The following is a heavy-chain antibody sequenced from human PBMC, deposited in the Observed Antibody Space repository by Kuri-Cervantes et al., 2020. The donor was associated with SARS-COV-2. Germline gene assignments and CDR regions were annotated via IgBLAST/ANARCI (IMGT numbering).Heavy chain of an antibody. CDR2: ISSSSSTI. V-gene: IGHV3-48*01. Sequence: GESLKISCAASGFTFSSYSMNWVRQAPGKGLEWVSYISSSSSTIYYADSVKGRFTISRDNAKNSLYLQMNSLRAEDTAVYYCARDSDYVWGSYPLDYWGQGTLVTVSS. CDR1: GFTFSSYS. D-gene: IGHD3-16*02. J-gene: IGHJ4*02. CDR3: ARDSDYVWGSYPLDY.